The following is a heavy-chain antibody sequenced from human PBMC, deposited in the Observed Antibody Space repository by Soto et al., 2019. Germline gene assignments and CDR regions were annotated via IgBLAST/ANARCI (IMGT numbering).Heavy chain of an antibody. J-gene: IGHJ3*02. Sequence: SETLSLRCTGSGGSISSYYWSWIRQPPGKGLEWIGYIYYSGSTNYNPSLKSRVTISVDTSKNQFSLKLSSVTAADTAVYYCARVMSGQDRMTWGAFDIWGQGTMVTVS. D-gene: IGHD3-16*01. CDR3: ARVMSGQDRMTWGAFDI. V-gene: IGHV4-59*01. CDR2: IYYSGST. CDR1: GGSISSYY.